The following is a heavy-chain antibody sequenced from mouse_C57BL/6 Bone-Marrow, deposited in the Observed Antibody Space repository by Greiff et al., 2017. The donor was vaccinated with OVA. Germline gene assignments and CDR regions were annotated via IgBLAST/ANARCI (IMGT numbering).Heavy chain of an antibody. V-gene: IGHV1-53*01. CDR2: INPSNGGT. CDR1: GYTFTSYW. D-gene: IGHD2-2*01. J-gene: IGHJ1*03. CDR3: ARYYGYHWYFDV. Sequence: QVQLPQPGTELVKPGASVKLSCKASGYTFTSYWMHWVKQRPGQGLGWIGNINPSNGGTNYNEKFKSKATLTVDKSSSTAYMQLSSLTSEDSAVYYCARYYGYHWYFDVWGTGTTVTVSS.